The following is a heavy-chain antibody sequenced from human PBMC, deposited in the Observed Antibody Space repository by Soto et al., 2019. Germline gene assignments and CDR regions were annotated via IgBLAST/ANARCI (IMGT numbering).Heavy chain of an antibody. Sequence: GGSLRLSCAASGFTFSSYGMHWVRQAPGKGLEWVALISYDGSNKFYADSVKGRFTISRDNSKNTLFLQMNSLRAEDTAVFYCAKTEGLGYYDSSGNYLFDYWGQGTLVTVSS. D-gene: IGHD3-22*01. CDR3: AKTEGLGYYDSSGNYLFDY. CDR1: GFTFSSYG. CDR2: ISYDGSNK. J-gene: IGHJ4*02. V-gene: IGHV3-30*18.